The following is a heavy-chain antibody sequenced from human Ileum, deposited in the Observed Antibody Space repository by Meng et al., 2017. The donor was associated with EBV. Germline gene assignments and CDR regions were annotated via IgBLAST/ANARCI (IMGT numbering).Heavy chain of an antibody. D-gene: IGHD1-7*01. Sequence: QVEPSESGQGVVKPSAPLSLTCTVSGGSISSDIWWGWARQPPGKWLEWIGEVYHCGENNYNPSLKSRVNISVDKSKNQFYLRLFSVTAADTAVYYCGRDQCRELRNHWGQGTLVTVSS. CDR3: GRDQCRELRNH. J-gene: IGHJ4*02. CDR2: VYHCGEN. V-gene: IGHV4-4*02. CDR1: GGSISSDIW.